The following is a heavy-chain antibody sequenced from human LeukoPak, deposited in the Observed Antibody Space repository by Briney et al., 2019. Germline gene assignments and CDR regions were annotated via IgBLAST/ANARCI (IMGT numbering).Heavy chain of an antibody. J-gene: IGHJ1*01. D-gene: IGHD3-10*01. Sequence: GGSLRLSCAASGFTFSSYAMSWVRQAPGKGLEWVSAISGSGGSTYYADSVKGRFTISRDNSKNTLYLQMNSLRAEDTAVYYCAKDGRMVQGAVAEYFQHWGQGTLVTVSS. V-gene: IGHV3-23*01. CDR3: AKDGRMVQGAVAEYFQH. CDR1: GFTFSSYA. CDR2: ISGSGGST.